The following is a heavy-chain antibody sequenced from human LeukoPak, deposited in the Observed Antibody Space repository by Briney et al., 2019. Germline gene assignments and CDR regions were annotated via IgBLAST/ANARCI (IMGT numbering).Heavy chain of an antibody. V-gene: IGHV3-53*01. Sequence: GGSLRLSCAASWFTVSSNYMSWVRQAPGKGLEWVSVIYSGGSTYYADSVKGRFTISRDNSKNTLYLQMNSLRAEDTAVYYGARGTYSSSWYPVDYWGQGTLVTVSS. CDR1: WFTVSSNY. CDR2: IYSGGST. J-gene: IGHJ4*02. D-gene: IGHD6-13*01. CDR3: ARGTYSSSWYPVDY.